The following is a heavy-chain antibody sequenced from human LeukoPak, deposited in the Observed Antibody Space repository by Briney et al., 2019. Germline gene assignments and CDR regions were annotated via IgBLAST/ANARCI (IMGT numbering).Heavy chain of an antibody. CDR2: ISSSSSTI. CDR3: ARDRSSGWELYYFDY. D-gene: IGHD6-19*01. J-gene: IGHJ4*02. CDR1: GFTFSSYA. Sequence: GGSLRLSCAASGFTFSSYAMSWVRQAPGKGLEWVSYISSSSSTIYYADSVKGRFTISRDNAKNSLYLQMNSLRDEDTAVYYCARDRSSGWELYYFDYWGQGTLVTVSS. V-gene: IGHV3-48*02.